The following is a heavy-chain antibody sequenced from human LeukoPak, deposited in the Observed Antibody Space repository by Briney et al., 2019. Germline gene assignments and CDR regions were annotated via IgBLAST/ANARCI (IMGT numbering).Heavy chain of an antibody. J-gene: IGHJ4*02. CDR1: GFTVSSNY. V-gene: IGHV3-66*01. Sequence: GGSLRLSCAASGFTVSSNYMSWVRQAPGKGLEWVSVIYSGDNTYYADSVKGRFTISRDNSKNTLYLQMNSLRAEDTAVYYCARDLSGVTGYTYGRGIDYWGQGTLVTVSS. CDR2: IYSGDNT. D-gene: IGHD5-18*01. CDR3: ARDLSGVTGYTYGRGIDY.